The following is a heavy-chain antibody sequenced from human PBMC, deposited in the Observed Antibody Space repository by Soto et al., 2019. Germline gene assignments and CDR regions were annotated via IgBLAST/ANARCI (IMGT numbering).Heavy chain of an antibody. Sequence: DVQLVDSGGGLVQPGGSLRLSCAASGFTFSNYGMSWVRQAPGEGLEWVSLVSATAGTTYYTDSVKGRFTISRDNSRNTVYLQMNSLRADDTAVYYRAKDRLAGGFDYWGQGTLVIVSS. J-gene: IGHJ4*02. CDR2: VSATAGTT. V-gene: IGHV3-23*04. D-gene: IGHD3-16*01. CDR3: AKDRLAGGFDY. CDR1: GFTFSNYG.